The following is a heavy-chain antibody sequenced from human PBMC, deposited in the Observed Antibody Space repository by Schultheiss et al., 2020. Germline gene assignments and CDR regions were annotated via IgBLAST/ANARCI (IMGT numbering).Heavy chain of an antibody. J-gene: IGHJ4*02. CDR1: GGSISSSSYY. V-gene: IGHV4-39*07. CDR2: INHSGST. D-gene: IGHD3-10*01. Sequence: SETLSLTCTVSGGSISSSSYYWGWIRQPPGKGLEWIGEINHSGSTNYNPSLKSRVTISVDTSKNQFSLKLSSVTAADTAVYYCARAEGDYYGSGSPPDYWGQGTLVTVSS. CDR3: ARAEGDYYGSGSPPDY.